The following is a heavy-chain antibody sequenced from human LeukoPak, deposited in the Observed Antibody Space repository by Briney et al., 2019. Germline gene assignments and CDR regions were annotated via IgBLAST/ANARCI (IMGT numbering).Heavy chain of an antibody. CDR2: INHSGST. CDR3: ARVLWFGEYNFDY. V-gene: IGHV4-34*01. D-gene: IGHD3-10*01. Sequence: SETLSLTCAVYGGSFSGYYWSWIRQPPGKGLEWIGEINHSGSTNYNPSLKSRVTISVDTSKNQFSLKLSSVTAADTAVYYCARVLWFGEYNFDYWGQGTLVTVSS. J-gene: IGHJ4*02. CDR1: GGSFSGYY.